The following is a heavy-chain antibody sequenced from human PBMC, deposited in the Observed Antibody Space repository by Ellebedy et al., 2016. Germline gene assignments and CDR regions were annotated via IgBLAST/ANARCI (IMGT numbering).Heavy chain of an antibody. CDR3: ARQSRYYDSSGYYPGDY. J-gene: IGHJ4*02. CDR2: IYPGDSDT. D-gene: IGHD3-22*01. CDR1: GYSFTSYW. V-gene: IGHV5-51*01. Sequence: GESLKISXKGSGYSFTSYWIGWVRQMPGKGLEWMGIIYPGDSDTRYSPSFQGQVTISADKSISTAYLQWSSLKASDTAMYYCARQSRYYDSSGYYPGDYWGQGTLVTVSS.